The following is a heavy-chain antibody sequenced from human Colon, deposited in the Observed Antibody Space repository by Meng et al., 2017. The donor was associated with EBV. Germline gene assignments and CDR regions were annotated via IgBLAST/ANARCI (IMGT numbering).Heavy chain of an antibody. CDR3: AHQAVAGTRGWFDP. CDR2: INPTRGGT. Sequence: GAKVTNLATSVKVSCKASGYTFTDYYILWVRQAPGQGLEWMGQINPTRGGTNYAQKFQGRVTMTRDTSISTAYMELSRLRSDDTAVYYCAHQAVAGTRGWFDPWGQGTLVTVSS. D-gene: IGHD6-19*01. V-gene: IGHV1-2*06. J-gene: IGHJ5*02. CDR1: GYTFTDYY.